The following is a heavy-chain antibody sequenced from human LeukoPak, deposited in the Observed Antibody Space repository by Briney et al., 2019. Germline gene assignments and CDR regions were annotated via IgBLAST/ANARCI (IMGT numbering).Heavy chain of an antibody. CDR1: GYSFTSYG. D-gene: IGHD4-23*01. V-gene: IGHV1-18*01. Sequence: VASVKVSCKASGYSFTSYGISWVRQAPGQGLEWMGWISAYNGNTNYAQKLQGRVTMTTDTSTSTAYMELRSLRSDDTAVYYCARDTTVGYNWFDPWGQGTLVTVSS. J-gene: IGHJ5*02. CDR2: ISAYNGNT. CDR3: ARDTTVGYNWFDP.